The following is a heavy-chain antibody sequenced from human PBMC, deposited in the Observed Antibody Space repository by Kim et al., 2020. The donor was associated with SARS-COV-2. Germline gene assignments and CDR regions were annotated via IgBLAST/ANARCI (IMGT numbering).Heavy chain of an antibody. J-gene: IGHJ6*02. D-gene: IGHD4-17*01. V-gene: IGHV3-33*01. CDR1: GFTFSSYG. CDR2: IWYDGSNK. CDR3: ARDGRLRPHPGGMGV. Sequence: GGSLRLSCAASGFTFSSYGMHWVRQAPGKGLEWVAVIWYDGSNKYYADSVKGRFTISRDNSKNTLYLQMNSLRAEDTAVYYCARDGRLRPHPGGMGVWGQGTTVTVSS.